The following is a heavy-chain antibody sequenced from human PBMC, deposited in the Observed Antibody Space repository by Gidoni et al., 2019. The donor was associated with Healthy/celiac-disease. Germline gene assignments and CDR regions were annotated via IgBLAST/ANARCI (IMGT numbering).Heavy chain of an antibody. J-gene: IGHJ3*02. Sequence: QVQLVDCGGGVVQPGRSLRPAWAASGFTFSRHGMHWVRQAPGKGLEWVAVIWYDGSNKYYADSVKGRFTISRDNSKNTLYLQMNSLRAEDTAVYYCARASITMVRGVEDAFDIWGQGTMVTVSS. CDR3: ARASITMVRGVEDAFDI. CDR1: GFTFSRHG. D-gene: IGHD3-10*01. V-gene: IGHV3-33*01. CDR2: IWYDGSNK.